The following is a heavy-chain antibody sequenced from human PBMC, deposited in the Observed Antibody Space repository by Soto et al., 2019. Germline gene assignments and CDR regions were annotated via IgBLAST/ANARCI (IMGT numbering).Heavy chain of an antibody. D-gene: IGHD6-13*01. J-gene: IGHJ6*02. V-gene: IGHV5-51*01. CDR2: IYPGDSDT. Sequence: PGESLKISCKGSGYRFTSYWIGWVRQMPGKGLEWMGIIYPGDSDTRYSPSFQGQVTISADKSISTAYLQWSSLKASDTAIYYCARTAAAGKYYYGVDVWGQGITVTVSS. CDR1: GYRFTSYW. CDR3: ARTAAAGKYYYGVDV.